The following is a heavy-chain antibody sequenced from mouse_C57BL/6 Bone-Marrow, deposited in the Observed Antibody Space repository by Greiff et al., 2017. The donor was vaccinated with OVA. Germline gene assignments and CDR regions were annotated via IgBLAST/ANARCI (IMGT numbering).Heavy chain of an antibody. J-gene: IGHJ1*03. CDR3: ANTHYYGSSYYWYFDV. CDR2: ISYDGSN. D-gene: IGHD1-1*01. Sequence: VQLKESGPGLVKPSQSLSLTCSVTGYSITSGYYWNWIRQFPGNKLEWMGYISYDGSNNYNPSLKNRISITRDTSKNQFFLKLNSVTTEDTATYYCANTHYYGSSYYWYFDVWGTGTTVTVSS. V-gene: IGHV3-6*01. CDR1: GYSITSGYY.